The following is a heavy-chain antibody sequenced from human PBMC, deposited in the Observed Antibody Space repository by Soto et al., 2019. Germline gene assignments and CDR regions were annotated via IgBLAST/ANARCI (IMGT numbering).Heavy chain of an antibody. J-gene: IGHJ4*02. CDR3: ARHGGTFYNFDS. CDR1: CDSLSRAPIY. V-gene: IGHV4-39*01. Sequence: SQTLSLPCTVSCDSLSRAPIYWGWIRQTPGKGPEWVGSIAYSGTTYYSPSLSSRLTMSGDTSKNQFSLKLRSVSAADTSVYYCARHGGTFYNFDSWGQG. CDR2: IAYSGTT. D-gene: IGHD1-26*01.